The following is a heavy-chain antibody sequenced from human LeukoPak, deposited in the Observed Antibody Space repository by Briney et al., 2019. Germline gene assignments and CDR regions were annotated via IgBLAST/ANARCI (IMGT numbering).Heavy chain of an antibody. CDR3: AREKDFGVVISPRYYYYYMDV. CDR1: GGTFSSYT. CDR2: IIPILGIA. D-gene: IGHD3-3*01. V-gene: IGHV1-69*04. Sequence: SVKVSCKASGGTFSSYTIGWVRQAPGQGLEWMGRIIPILGIANYAQKFQGRVTITADKSTSTAYMELSSLRSEDTAVYYCAREKDFGVVISPRYYYYYMDVWGKGSTVTVSS. J-gene: IGHJ6*03.